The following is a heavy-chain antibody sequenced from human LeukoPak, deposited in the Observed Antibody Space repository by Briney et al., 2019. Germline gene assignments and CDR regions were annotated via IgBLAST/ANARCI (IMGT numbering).Heavy chain of an antibody. CDR3: AKDWGYSSSWSYYFDY. CDR1: GFTFSTYA. CDR2: LSGSGGST. V-gene: IGHV3-23*01. J-gene: IGHJ4*02. Sequence: GGSLRLSCAASGFTFSTYAMSWVRQAPGKGLEWVSPLSGSGGSTYYADSVKGRFTISRDNSKNTLYLQMNSLRAEDTAVYYCAKDWGYSSSWSYYFDYWGQGTLVTVSS. D-gene: IGHD6-13*01.